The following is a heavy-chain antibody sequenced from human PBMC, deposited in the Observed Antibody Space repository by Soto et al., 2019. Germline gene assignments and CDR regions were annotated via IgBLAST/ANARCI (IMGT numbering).Heavy chain of an antibody. V-gene: IGHV1-18*01. D-gene: IGHD2-15*01. CDR1: GYACSSCG. CDR2: ISAYNGNT. CDR3: ARDHGYCSGGSCYAY. J-gene: IGHJ4*02. Sequence: GYACSSCGMTWVPKTHGQWLEWMGWISAYNGNTNYAQKLQGRVTMTTDPSTSTAYMELRSLRSDDTAVYYCARDHGYCSGGSCYAYRGQGTPVPVSS.